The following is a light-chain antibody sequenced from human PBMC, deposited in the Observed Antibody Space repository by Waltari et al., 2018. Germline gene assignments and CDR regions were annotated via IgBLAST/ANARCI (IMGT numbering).Light chain of an antibody. V-gene: IGKV1-39*01. CDR2: AAS. J-gene: IGKJ3*01. Sequence: DIQMTESPSSLSACVGDSVTITCLASQSISSYLNWYQQKLGKAPNLLIYAASSLQSGVPSRFSGSRSETDFTLTISSLQPQDFATYYCQQGYSTPVAYGPGTKGDI. CDR3: QQGYSTPVA. CDR1: QSISSY.